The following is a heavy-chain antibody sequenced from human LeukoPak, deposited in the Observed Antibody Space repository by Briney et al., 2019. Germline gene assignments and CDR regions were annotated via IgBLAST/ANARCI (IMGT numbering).Heavy chain of an antibody. CDR1: GFTYSTYS. Sequence: GGSLRLSCAASGFTYSTYSMNWVRQAPGKGLEWVSSISSSSSYIYYANSVKGRCTISRDNAKNSLYLQMNSLRAEDTAVYYCARTQSGSYGFDYWGQGTLVTVSS. V-gene: IGHV3-21*01. CDR2: ISSSSSYI. CDR3: ARTQSGSYGFDY. D-gene: IGHD1-26*01. J-gene: IGHJ4*02.